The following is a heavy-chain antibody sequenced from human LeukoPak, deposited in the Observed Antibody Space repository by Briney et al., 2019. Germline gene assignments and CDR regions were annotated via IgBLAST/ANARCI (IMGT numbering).Heavy chain of an antibody. CDR1: GVTFSSYA. Sequence: GGSLRLSCAASGVTFSSYAMAWVRQAPGKGLEWISSISSDAAGTRYADSVEGRFTISRGNFKNTVSLQMNSLRGEDTAVYYCATRAAPRVFDHWGQGVLVTVSS. CDR2: ISSDAAGT. J-gene: IGHJ4*02. V-gene: IGHV3-23*01. CDR3: ATRAAPRVFDH.